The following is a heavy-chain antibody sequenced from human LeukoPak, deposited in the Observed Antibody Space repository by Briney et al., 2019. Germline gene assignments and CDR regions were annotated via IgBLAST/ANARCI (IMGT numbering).Heavy chain of an antibody. V-gene: IGHV4-39*07. D-gene: IGHD3-22*01. CDR3: AKTHFYNSSGYYSPFDN. Sequence: SETLSLTCCVSSGSISSYADFWGSIRKPPGEALEWIGTIYNSRSTYFHPYLGHRVTISVDPSQTQLSLRLGSVTAADTAVYSCAKTHFYNSSGYYSPFDNWSQGTLVTVSS. J-gene: IGHJ4*02. CDR2: IYNSRST. CDR1: SGSISSYADF.